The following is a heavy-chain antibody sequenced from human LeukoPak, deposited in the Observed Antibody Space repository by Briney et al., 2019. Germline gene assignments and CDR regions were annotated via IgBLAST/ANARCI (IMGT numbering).Heavy chain of an antibody. D-gene: IGHD3-22*01. CDR1: GYTFTIYG. CDR2: ISAYNGNT. Sequence: ASVKVSCTASGYTFTIYGISWVRQAPGQGLEWMGWISAYNGNTNYAQKLQGRVTMTTDTSTSTAYMELSSLRSEDTAVYYCARAYDSSGIFDYWGQGTLVTVSS. J-gene: IGHJ4*02. V-gene: IGHV1-18*01. CDR3: ARAYDSSGIFDY.